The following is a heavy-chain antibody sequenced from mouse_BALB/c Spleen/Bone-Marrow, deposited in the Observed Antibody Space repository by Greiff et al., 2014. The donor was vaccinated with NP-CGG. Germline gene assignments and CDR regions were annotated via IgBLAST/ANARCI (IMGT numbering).Heavy chain of an antibody. CDR1: GFNIKDTY. D-gene: IGHD1-1*01. CDR2: IDPANGNI. V-gene: IGHV14-3*02. Sequence: EVQLQQSGAELVKPGASVKLSCTASGFNIKDTYMHWVKQRPEQGLAWIGRIDPANGNIKYDPKFQGKATITAVTSSNTAYLQLSSLTSEDTAVYYCAPYYYGRWFANWGQGTLVTVSA. CDR3: APYYYGRWFAN. J-gene: IGHJ3*01.